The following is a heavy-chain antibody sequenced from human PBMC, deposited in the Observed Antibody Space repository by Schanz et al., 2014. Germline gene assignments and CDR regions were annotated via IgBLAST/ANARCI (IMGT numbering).Heavy chain of an antibody. CDR2: LSGSGGST. V-gene: IGHV3-11*04. Sequence: QVQLVESGGGLVKPGGSLRLSCAASGFTFRDYYMSWIRQAPGKGLEWVSALSGSGGSTYYADSVKGRFTISRDNAKNSLYLQMNSLRTEDTAVYYCARPRFDYGEVDYWGQGTLVTVSS. D-gene: IGHD4-17*01. CDR1: GFTFRDYY. CDR3: ARPRFDYGEVDY. J-gene: IGHJ4*02.